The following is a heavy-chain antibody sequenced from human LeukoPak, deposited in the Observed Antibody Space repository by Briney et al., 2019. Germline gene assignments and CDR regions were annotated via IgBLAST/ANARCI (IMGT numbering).Heavy chain of an antibody. D-gene: IGHD2-8*01. CDR2: ISSSSSYI. J-gene: IGHJ4*02. CDR1: GFTFSSYS. CDR3: ASQLMVADY. Sequence: GGSLRLSCAASGFTFSSYSMNWVRQAPGKGLEWVSSISSSSSYIYYADSVKGRSTISRDNAKNSLYLQMNSLRAEDTAVYYCASQLMVADYWGQGTLVTVSS. V-gene: IGHV3-21*01.